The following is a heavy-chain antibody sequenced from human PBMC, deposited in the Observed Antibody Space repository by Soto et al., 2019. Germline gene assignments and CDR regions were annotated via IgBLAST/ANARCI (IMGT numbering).Heavy chain of an antibody. V-gene: IGHV1-8*01. Sequence: ASVKVSCKASGYTFTSYDINWVRQATGQGLEWMGWMNPNSGNTGYAQKFQGRVTMTRNTSISTAYVELSSLRSEDTAVYYCARGLGCTNGVCYTGYYYYYYMDVWGKGTTVTVSS. D-gene: IGHD2-8*01. CDR3: ARGLGCTNGVCYTGYYYYYYMDV. CDR2: MNPNSGNT. J-gene: IGHJ6*03. CDR1: GYTFTSYD.